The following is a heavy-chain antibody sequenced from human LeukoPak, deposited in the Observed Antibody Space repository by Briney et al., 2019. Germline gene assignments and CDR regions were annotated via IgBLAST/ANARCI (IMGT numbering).Heavy chain of an antibody. CDR2: INHSGSA. CDR3: ARARGDYYDSSGYYSAFDY. J-gene: IGHJ4*02. CDR1: GFTFDDYG. D-gene: IGHD3-22*01. Sequence: PGGSLRLSCAASGFTFDDYGMSWVRQAPGKGLEWIGEINHSGSANYNPSLKSRVTISVDMSKNQFSLELSSVTAADTAVYYCARARGDYYDSSGYYSAFDYWGQGTLVTVSS. V-gene: IGHV4-34*01.